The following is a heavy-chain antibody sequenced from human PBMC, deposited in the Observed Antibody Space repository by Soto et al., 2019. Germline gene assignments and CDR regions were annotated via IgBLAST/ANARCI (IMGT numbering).Heavy chain of an antibody. Sequence: QVQLVESGGGVVQPGRSLRLSCAASGFTFSTYGMQWVRQAPGKGLEWVAVISYDGYLKYYVDAVKGRFTVTRDNSKNTLVLEMNSRRVEDTAVYFCAKDFKVSGSHDWSLTYDDGMDVWGQLTTVSDCS. D-gene: IGHD3-16*01. CDR2: ISYDGYLK. CDR3: AKDFKVSGSHDWSLTYDDGMDV. J-gene: IGHJ6*02. V-gene: IGHV3-30*18. CDR1: GFTFSTYG.